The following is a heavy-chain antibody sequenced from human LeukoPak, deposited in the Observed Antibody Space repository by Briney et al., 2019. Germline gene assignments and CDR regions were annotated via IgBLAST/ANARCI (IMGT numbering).Heavy chain of an antibody. Sequence: SVKVSCKVSGYTLTESSMHWVRQAPGQGLEWMGGIIPIFGTANYAQKFQGRVTITADESTSTAYMELSSLRSEDTAVYYCASYGIADDYWGQGTLVTVSS. V-gene: IGHV1-69*13. D-gene: IGHD6-13*01. J-gene: IGHJ4*02. CDR2: IIPIFGTA. CDR1: GYTLTESS. CDR3: ASYGIADDY.